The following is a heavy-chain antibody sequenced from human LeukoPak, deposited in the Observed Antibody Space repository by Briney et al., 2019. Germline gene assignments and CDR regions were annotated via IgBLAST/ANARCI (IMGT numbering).Heavy chain of an antibody. CDR1: GGSFSGYY. Sequence: SETLSLTCAVYGGSFSGYYWSWIRQPPGKGLEWIGEINHSRSTNYNPSLKSRVTISVDTSKNQFSLKLSSVTAADTAVYYCARGQGGYSYGPRSYYFDYWGQGTLVTVSS. V-gene: IGHV4-34*01. J-gene: IGHJ4*02. D-gene: IGHD5-18*01. CDR2: INHSRST. CDR3: ARGQGGYSYGPRSYYFDY.